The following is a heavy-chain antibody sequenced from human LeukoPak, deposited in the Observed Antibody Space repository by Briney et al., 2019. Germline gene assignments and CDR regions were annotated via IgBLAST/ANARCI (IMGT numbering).Heavy chain of an antibody. CDR2: AYKTGHT. V-gene: IGHV4-59*08. Sequence: SSETLSLTCTVSDNSISSFYWSWIRQPPGKGLEWIGFAYKTGHTNYNPSLKSRVAISLDGSKSQVSLRLTSVTAADTAVYYCAPHRFGEPHFEYWGRGTLVSVSS. J-gene: IGHJ4*02. CDR1: DNSISSFY. D-gene: IGHD3-10*01. CDR3: APHRFGEPHFEY.